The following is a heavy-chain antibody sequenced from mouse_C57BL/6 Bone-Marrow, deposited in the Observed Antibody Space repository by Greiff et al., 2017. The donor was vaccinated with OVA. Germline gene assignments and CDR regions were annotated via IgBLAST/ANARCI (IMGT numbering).Heavy chain of an antibody. CDR1: GYTFTDYN. V-gene: IGHV1-18*01. CDR2: INPNNGGT. Sequence: EVQLQESGPELVKPGASVKIPRKASGYTFTDYNMDWVKQSHGKSLEWIGDINPNNGGTIYNQKFKGKATLTVDKSSSTAYMELRSLTSEDTAVYYCAILTTVVRYWYFDVWGTGTTVTVSS. CDR3: AILTTVVRYWYFDV. J-gene: IGHJ1*03. D-gene: IGHD1-1*01.